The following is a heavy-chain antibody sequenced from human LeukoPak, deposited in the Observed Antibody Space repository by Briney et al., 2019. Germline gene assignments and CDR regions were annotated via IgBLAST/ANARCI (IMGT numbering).Heavy chain of an antibody. CDR3: ARSRNILTGYYRYYYMDV. CDR2: INHSGST. Sequence: SSETLSLTCAVYGGSFSGYYWSWIRQPPGKGLEWIGEINHSGSTNYNPSLKSRVTISVDTSKNQFSLKLSSVTAADTAVYYCARSRNILTGYYRYYYMDVWGKGTTVTVSS. D-gene: IGHD3-9*01. V-gene: IGHV4-34*01. CDR1: GGSFSGYY. J-gene: IGHJ6*03.